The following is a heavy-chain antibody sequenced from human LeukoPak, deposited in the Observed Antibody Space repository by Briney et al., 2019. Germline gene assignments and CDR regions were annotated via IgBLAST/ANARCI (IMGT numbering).Heavy chain of an antibody. D-gene: IGHD3-22*01. V-gene: IGHV4-59*12. CDR2: IYYSGGT. CDR3: AGLVGRYSSGLYYYYFDY. J-gene: IGHJ4*02. Sequence: SETLSLTCTVSGDSNNYYYWMWIRQPPGKGLEWIGYIYYSGGTHYNPSLKSRVTMLVDTSKNQFFLNLSSVTAADTAVYYCAGLVGRYSSGLYYYYFDYWGQGTLVTVSS. CDR1: GDSNNYYY.